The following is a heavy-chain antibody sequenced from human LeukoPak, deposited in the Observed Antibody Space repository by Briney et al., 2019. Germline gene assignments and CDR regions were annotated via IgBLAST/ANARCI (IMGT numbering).Heavy chain of an antibody. CDR1: GDSISNYY. J-gene: IGHJ4*02. D-gene: IGHD6-19*01. CDR2: ISYIGST. Sequence: SETLSLTCTVSGDSISNYYWSWIRQPPGKGLEWLGHISYIGSTNYNPSLNSRVTISVDTSKNQFSLRLSSVTAADTAVYFCAXSXPXXSSGLVGYWGQGTLVTVSS. CDR3: AXSXPXXSSGLVGY. V-gene: IGHV4-59*01.